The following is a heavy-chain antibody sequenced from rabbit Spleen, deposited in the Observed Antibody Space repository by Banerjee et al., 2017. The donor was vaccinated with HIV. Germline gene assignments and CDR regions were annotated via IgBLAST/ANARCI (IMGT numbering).Heavy chain of an antibody. D-gene: IGHD1-1*01. V-gene: IGHV1S40*01. CDR2: INTVTGKS. J-gene: IGHJ4*01. CDR3: ARDTGIIGWNFYL. CDR1: GFSFSSSDY. Sequence: QSLEESGGGLVQPEGSLALTCKASGFSFSSSDYICWVRQAPGKGLEWIACINTVTGKSVYASWAKGRFIMPRTSSTTVTLQVTRLTAADTATYFCARDTGIIGWNFYLWGPGTLVTVS.